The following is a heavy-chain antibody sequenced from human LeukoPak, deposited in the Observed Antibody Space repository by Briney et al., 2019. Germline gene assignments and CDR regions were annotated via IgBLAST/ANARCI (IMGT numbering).Heavy chain of an antibody. CDR2: ITHDGSNK. Sequence: PGRSLKLSCAASGFTFSTYGMHWVRQAPGKGLEWVAGITHDGSNKYYAVPEKGRFTISRDNSENTLYLHMDSLRVEDTAVYYCALGFCGGASCYTGYWGQGTLVTVSS. V-gene: IGHV3-33*05. J-gene: IGHJ4*02. CDR3: ALGFCGGASCYTGY. D-gene: IGHD2-2*02. CDR1: GFTFSTYG.